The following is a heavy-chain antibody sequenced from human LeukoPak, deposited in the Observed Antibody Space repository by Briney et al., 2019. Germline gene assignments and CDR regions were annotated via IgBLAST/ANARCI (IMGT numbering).Heavy chain of an antibody. CDR1: GYTFTGSY. CDR3: AAHYCDSSDNTVLDY. CDR2: INPNRGNT. J-gene: IGHJ4*02. D-gene: IGHD3-22*01. Sequence: GSVRVSCMASGYTFTGSYMHWVRQAPRGGLEWVGWINPNRGNTDYAQNLQGRVTMSRNTSISTAYMELSSLRAEDTAVYYCAAHYCDSSDNTVLDYWGQGTLVTVSS. V-gene: IGHV1-8*02.